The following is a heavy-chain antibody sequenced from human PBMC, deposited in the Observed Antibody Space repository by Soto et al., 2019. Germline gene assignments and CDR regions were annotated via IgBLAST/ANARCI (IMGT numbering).Heavy chain of an antibody. D-gene: IGHD3-9*01. CDR2: ISSSSSTI. CDR3: ARDAAYGNMTGPDW. Sequence: GGSLRLSCAASGFTFSSYSMNWVRQAPGKGLEWVSYISSSSSTIYYADSVKGRFTISRDNAKNSLYLQMNSLRAEDTAVYYWARDAAYGNMTGPDWWGQATLVTAS. J-gene: IGHJ4*02. V-gene: IGHV3-48*01. CDR1: GFTFSSYS.